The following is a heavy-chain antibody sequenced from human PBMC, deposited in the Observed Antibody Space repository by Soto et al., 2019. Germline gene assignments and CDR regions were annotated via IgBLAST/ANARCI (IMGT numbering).Heavy chain of an antibody. CDR1: GGTLSSFINYP. CDR2: IVPNVGTV. CDR3: ARRDTSGFLRYFDN. V-gene: IGHV1-69*06. Sequence: QMQLVQSGAEVKKPGSSVKVSCKASGGTLSSFINYPINWVRQAPGHGLEWMGGIVPNVGTVNYAQKFQGRVTITADKSTGTAYVEVSSLRSEDTALYYCARRDTSGFLRYFDNWGQGTLVTVSS. D-gene: IGHD3-3*01. J-gene: IGHJ4*02.